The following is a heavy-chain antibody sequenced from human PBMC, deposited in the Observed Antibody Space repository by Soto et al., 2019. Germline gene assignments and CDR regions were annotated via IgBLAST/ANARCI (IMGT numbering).Heavy chain of an antibody. V-gene: IGHV3-74*01. CDR2: IHSDGSST. J-gene: IGHJ4*02. D-gene: IGHD3-22*01. CDR3: ARDYDSSGYPRYYFDY. CDR1: GFTFSYYC. Sequence: VGSLRLSCAASGFTFSYYCMHWVRQAPGKGLVWVSRIHSDGSSTTYADSVKGRFTISRDNSKNTLYLQMNSLRAEDTAVYYCARDYDSSGYPRYYFDYWGQGTLVTVSS.